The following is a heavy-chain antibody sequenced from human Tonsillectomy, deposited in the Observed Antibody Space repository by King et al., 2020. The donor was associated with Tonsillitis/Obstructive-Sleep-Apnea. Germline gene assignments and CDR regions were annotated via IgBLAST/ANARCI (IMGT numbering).Heavy chain of an antibody. D-gene: IGHD3-16*01. Sequence: VQLVESGGGLVQPGGSLRLSCAASGFTFSSYWMHWGRQAPGKGLVWVSRFNSDGSSTSYADSVKGRFTISRDNAKNTLYLQMNSLRSEDTAVYYCARESLGGGDYWGQGTLVTVSS. CDR1: GFTFSSYW. CDR2: FNSDGSST. V-gene: IGHV3-74*01. J-gene: IGHJ4*02. CDR3: ARESLGGGDY.